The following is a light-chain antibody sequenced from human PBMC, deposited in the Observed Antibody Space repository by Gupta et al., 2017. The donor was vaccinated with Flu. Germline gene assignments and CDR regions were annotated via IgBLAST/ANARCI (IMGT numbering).Light chain of an antibody. CDR1: RSVSSN. CDR2: DAS. Sequence: PAAVSLSHGERATLSCRASRSVSSNLAWYQQKPGQTPRLLIYDASNSATRIPARISGSGSGTAFTLTIISLEPEDIAVYYCHQRNSWATTFGQGTKVEIK. V-gene: IGKV3-11*01. CDR3: HQRNSWATT. J-gene: IGKJ1*01.